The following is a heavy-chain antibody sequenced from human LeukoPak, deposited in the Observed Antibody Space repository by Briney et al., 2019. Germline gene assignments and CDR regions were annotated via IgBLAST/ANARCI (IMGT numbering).Heavy chain of an antibody. CDR3: ARGRRVRGVIINYYYYMDV. D-gene: IGHD3-10*01. J-gene: IGHJ6*03. V-gene: IGHV4-34*01. CDR2: INHSGST. CDR1: GGSFSGYY. Sequence: SETLSLTCAVYGGSFSGYYWSWIRQPPGKGLEWIGEINHSGSTNYNPSLKSRVTISVDTSKNQFSLKLRSVTAADTAVYYCARGRRVRGVIINYYYYMDVWGKGTTVTVSS.